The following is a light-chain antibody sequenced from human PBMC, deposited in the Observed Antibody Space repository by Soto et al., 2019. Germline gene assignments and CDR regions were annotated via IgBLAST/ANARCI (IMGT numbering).Light chain of an antibody. J-gene: IGLJ2*01. Sequence: QLVLTQSPSASASLGASVKLTCTLSSGHSSYAIAWHQQQPEKGPRYLMNVNNDGSHSKGDGIPDRFSGSSSGAERYLTISSLQSEDEADYYCQTWGTGIVVFGGGTKLTVL. CDR2: VNNDGSH. CDR3: QTWGTGIVV. V-gene: IGLV4-69*01. CDR1: SGHSSYA.